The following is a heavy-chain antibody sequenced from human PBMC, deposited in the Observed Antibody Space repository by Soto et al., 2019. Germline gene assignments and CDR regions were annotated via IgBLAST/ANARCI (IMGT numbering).Heavy chain of an antibody. J-gene: IGHJ4*02. Sequence: QVQLVQSGAEVKKPGASVKVSCKASGDTFTDYYIHWVRQAPGQGLEWMGTVNPSGGHTTYAQHFLGRMTMPRDPSTSTLYMELNSLTAEDTAVYYCARGGHVVVVTAALDYWGQGTLVTVSS. CDR3: ARGGHVVVVTAALDY. V-gene: IGHV1-46*01. D-gene: IGHD2-21*02. CDR2: VNPSGGHT. CDR1: GDTFTDYY.